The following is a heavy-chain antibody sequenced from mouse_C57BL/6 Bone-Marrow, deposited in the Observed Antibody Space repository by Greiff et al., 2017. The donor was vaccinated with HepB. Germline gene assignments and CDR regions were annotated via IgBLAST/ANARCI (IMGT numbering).Heavy chain of an antibody. D-gene: IGHD1-1*01. CDR2: INPNNGGT. Sequence: VQLQQSGPELVKPGASVKISCKASGYTFTDYYMNWVKQSHGKSLEWIGDINPNNGGTSYNQKFKGKATLTVDKSSSTAYMELRSLTSEDSAVYYCARRYYGSSFPWYFDVWGTGTTVTVAS. CDR3: ARRYYGSSFPWYFDV. CDR1: GYTFTDYY. J-gene: IGHJ1*03. V-gene: IGHV1-26*01.